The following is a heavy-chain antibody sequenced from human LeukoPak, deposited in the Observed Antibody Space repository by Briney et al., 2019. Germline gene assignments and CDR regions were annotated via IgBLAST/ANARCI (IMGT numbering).Heavy chain of an antibody. J-gene: IGHJ3*02. D-gene: IGHD6-19*01. CDR1: GFTFSSYA. Sequence: GGSLRLSCAASGFTFSSYAMSWVRQAPGKGLEWVSAISGSGGSTYYADSVKGRFTISRDNSKNTLYLQMNSLRAEDTAVYYCAKGGEYSSGWYGDAFDIWGQGTMVTVSS. V-gene: IGHV3-23*01. CDR3: AKGGEYSSGWYGDAFDI. CDR2: ISGSGGST.